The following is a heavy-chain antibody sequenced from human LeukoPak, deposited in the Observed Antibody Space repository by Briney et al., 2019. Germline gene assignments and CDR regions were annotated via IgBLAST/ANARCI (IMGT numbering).Heavy chain of an antibody. CDR3: ARTDYSNYVYFDY. D-gene: IGHD4-11*01. CDR1: GGSISSGGYS. V-gene: IGHV4-31*03. CDR2: IYYSGST. J-gene: IGHJ4*02. Sequence: SQTLSLTCTVSGGSISSGGYSWSWIRQHPGKGLEWIGYIYYSGSTYYNPSLKSRVTISVDTSKNQFSLKLSSVTAADTAVYYCARTDYSNYVYFDYWGQGTLVTVSS.